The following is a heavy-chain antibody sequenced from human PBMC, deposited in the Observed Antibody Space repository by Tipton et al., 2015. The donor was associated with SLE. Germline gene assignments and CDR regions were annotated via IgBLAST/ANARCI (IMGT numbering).Heavy chain of an antibody. CDR2: IFHSGIT. D-gene: IGHD6-19*01. J-gene: IGHJ4*02. CDR1: GASIGSGGYS. V-gene: IGHV4-30-2*01. CDR3: ATELFRGYTSGWRPDY. Sequence: TLSLTCAVSGASIGSGGYSWNWIRQPPGKGLQWIGYIFHSGITYYNPSLKSRVTMSVDRSKNQFSLRLTSVTAADTAVYYCATELFRGYTSGWRPDYWGQGTLVTVSS.